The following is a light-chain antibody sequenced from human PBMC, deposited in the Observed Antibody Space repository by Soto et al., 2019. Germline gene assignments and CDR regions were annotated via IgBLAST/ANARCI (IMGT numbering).Light chain of an antibody. Sequence: DIAMTQSPDSLAVSLGERATINCKSSQSVLDISSNKNYLAWYQQIPGQPPKLLIYWASTRESGVPDRFSGSGSGTDFTLTISSLQAEDVAVYYCQQYYNIPRTFGQGTKVDIK. CDR3: QQYYNIPRT. CDR1: QSVLDISSNKNY. CDR2: WAS. V-gene: IGKV4-1*01. J-gene: IGKJ1*01.